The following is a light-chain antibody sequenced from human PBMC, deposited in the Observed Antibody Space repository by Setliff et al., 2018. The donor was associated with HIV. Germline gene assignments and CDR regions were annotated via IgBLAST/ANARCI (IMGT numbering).Light chain of an antibody. CDR1: ASDIGNYNY. J-gene: IGLJ1*01. V-gene: IGLV2-11*01. CDR2: DVT. CDR3: CSYGGTSTSLYV. Sequence: QSALTQPRSVSGSPGQSVTISCTGTASDIGNYNYVPWYQQHPDKVPKLIIYDVTKRPSGVPDRFSGSKSGNTASLTISGLQAEDEGDYYCCSYGGTSTSLYVFGTGTKVTVL.